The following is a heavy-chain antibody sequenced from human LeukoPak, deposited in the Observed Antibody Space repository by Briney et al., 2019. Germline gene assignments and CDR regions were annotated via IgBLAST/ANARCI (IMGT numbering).Heavy chain of an antibody. CDR1: GYTFANYY. CDR2: INPSGGST. CDR3: ASPMILTAPLGY. J-gene: IGHJ4*02. Sequence: ASVKVSCKASGYTFANYYMHWVRQAPGQGLEWMGIINPSGGSTNYAQKFQGRVTLTRDTYTNKVYMELSSMRSEDTAVYYCASPMILTAPLGYWGQGTLVTVSS. V-gene: IGHV1-46*01. D-gene: IGHD2-21*02.